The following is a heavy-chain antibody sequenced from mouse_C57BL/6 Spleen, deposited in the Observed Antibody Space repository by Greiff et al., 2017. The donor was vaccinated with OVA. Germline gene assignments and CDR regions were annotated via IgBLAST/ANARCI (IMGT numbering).Heavy chain of an antibody. Sequence: VQLQQPGAELVRPGSSVKLSCKASGYTFTSYWMHWVKQRPIQGLAWIGNIDPSDSETHYNQKFKDKATLPVDKSSSTAYMQLSSLTSEDTAGYNCARDGSSPWYFDVWGTGTTVTVSS. CDR2: IDPSDSET. J-gene: IGHJ1*03. D-gene: IGHD1-1*01. CDR3: ARDGSSPWYFDV. CDR1: GYTFTSYW. V-gene: IGHV1-52*01.